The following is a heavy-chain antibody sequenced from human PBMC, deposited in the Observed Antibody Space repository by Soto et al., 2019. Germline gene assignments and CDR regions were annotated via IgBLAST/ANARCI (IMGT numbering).Heavy chain of an antibody. V-gene: IGHV3-23*01. CDR3: AKAPSLGYCSGGSCYCDY. CDR2: ISGSGGST. J-gene: IGHJ4*02. Sequence: GGSQRLSSTASGFTFSSYAMSWVRQAPGKGLEWVSAISGSGGSTYYADSVKGRFTISRDNSKNTLYLQMNSLRAEDTAVYYCAKAPSLGYCSGGSCYCDYWGQGTLVTVSS. D-gene: IGHD2-15*01. CDR1: GFTFSSYA.